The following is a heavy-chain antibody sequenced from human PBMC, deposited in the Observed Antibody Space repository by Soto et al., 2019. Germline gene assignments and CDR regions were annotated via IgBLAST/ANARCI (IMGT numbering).Heavy chain of an antibody. CDR2: INPNSGGT. J-gene: IGHJ6*02. V-gene: IGHV1-2*04. CDR3: ARVGGGLASLGYYGMDV. D-gene: IGHD3-10*01. CDR1: GYTFIGYY. Sequence: ASVKVSCKASGYTFIGYYIHWVRQAPGQGPEWMGWINPNSGGTNYAQRFQGWVTMTRDRSISTAYMELSRLKSDDTAVYYCARVGGGLASLGYYGMDVWGQGTTVTVS.